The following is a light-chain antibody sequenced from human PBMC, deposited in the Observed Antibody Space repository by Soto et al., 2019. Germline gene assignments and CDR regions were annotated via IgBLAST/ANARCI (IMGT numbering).Light chain of an antibody. V-gene: IGKV1-9*01. CDR3: QQLTNFRFT. CDR2: GAS. J-gene: IGKJ2*01. Sequence: IQLTQSPSSLSASVGDRVTITCLASQGINKFLAWYQQRPVKAPQLLVYGASTLQSGVPSRFSGSGSGTDFTLTISSLQPEDFATYYCQQLTNFRFTFGQGTKLDIK. CDR1: QGINKF.